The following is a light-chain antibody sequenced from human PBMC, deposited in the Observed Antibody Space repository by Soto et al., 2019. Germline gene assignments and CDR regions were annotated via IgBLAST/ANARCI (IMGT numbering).Light chain of an antibody. CDR1: SSDVGGYNY. V-gene: IGLV2-14*01. Sequence: HSVLTQPASVSGSPGQSITISCTGTSSDVGGYNYVSLYQQHPCKALKLMIYDVSNRPSGVFYRFSGSMSGNTASLTISGLQAEDEADYYCSSYTSSSTYVFGTGTKVTVL. CDR2: DVS. J-gene: IGLJ1*01. CDR3: SSYTSSSTYV.